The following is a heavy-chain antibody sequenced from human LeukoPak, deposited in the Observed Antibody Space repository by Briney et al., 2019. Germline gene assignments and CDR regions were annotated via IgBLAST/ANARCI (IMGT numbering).Heavy chain of an antibody. V-gene: IGHV4-34*01. D-gene: IGHD3-3*01. J-gene: IGHJ6*02. CDR3: ARGWYYDVWSGYYRGNYYYGMDV. CDR2: INHSGST. Sequence: SETLSLTCAVYGGSFSGYYWSWIRQPPGKGLEWIGEINHSGSTNYNPSLKSRVTISVDTSKNQFSLKLSSVTAADTAVYYCARGWYYDVWSGYYRGNYYYGMDVWGQGTTVTVSS. CDR1: GGSFSGYY.